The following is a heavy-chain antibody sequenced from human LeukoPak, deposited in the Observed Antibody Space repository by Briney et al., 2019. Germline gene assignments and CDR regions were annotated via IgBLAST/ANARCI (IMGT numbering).Heavy chain of an antibody. D-gene: IGHD2/OR15-2a*01. Sequence: GGSLRVSCAASVFSFSSYWMHWVRQAPGKGLVWVARISPDGSSALSADSVRGRFTISRDTADNTLYLQLNSLRAEDTAVYYCARVSFCPRCHFDYWGQGTLVTVSS. V-gene: IGHV3-74*01. J-gene: IGHJ4*02. CDR2: ISPDGSSA. CDR3: ARVSFCPRCHFDY. CDR1: VFSFSSYW.